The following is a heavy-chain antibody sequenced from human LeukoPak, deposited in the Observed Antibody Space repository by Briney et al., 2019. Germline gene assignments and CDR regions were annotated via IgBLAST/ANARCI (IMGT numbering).Heavy chain of an antibody. V-gene: IGHV4-34*01. CDR1: GESSFSNYY. CDR2: INHSGYT. CDR3: SRQVVGNDY. D-gene: IGHD3-22*01. J-gene: IGHJ4*02. Sequence: PSETLSLTCAVYGESSFSNYYWSWIRQTPGGALEWIGEINHSGYTNYNPSLKSRVTLSIDTSKNQFSLRLNSETAADTAVYYCSRQVVGNDYWGQGTLVTVSS.